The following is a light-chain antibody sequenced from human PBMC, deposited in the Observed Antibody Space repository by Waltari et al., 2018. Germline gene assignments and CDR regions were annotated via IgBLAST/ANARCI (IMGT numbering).Light chain of an antibody. Sequence: DIQMTQSPYSMSASVGARVTLTCRARQDISYFVSWYQQRPGEAPKPLIYGASNLETGVPLRFSGSGSGTEFTLTISSLQPEDIATYYCQRYDDFPLAFGQGTRLDIK. V-gene: IGKV1-33*01. J-gene: IGKJ5*01. CDR3: QRYDDFPLA. CDR2: GAS. CDR1: QDISYF.